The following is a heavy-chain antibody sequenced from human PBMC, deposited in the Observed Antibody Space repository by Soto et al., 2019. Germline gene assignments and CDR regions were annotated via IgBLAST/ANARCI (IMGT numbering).Heavy chain of an antibody. D-gene: IGHD7-27*01. J-gene: IGHJ6*03. Sequence: EVQLVESGGGLVQPGGSLRLSCATSGFILSDCAMNWVRQAPGKGLEWVSYISSSSSVIDYPDSVKGRFTVSRDNARNSLYLQMNSLRAEDKAVYYCARDLSWGSNWYYYMDVWGKGTTVTVSS. CDR1: GFILSDCA. V-gene: IGHV3-48*01. CDR3: ARDLSWGSNWYYYMDV. CDR2: ISSSSSVI.